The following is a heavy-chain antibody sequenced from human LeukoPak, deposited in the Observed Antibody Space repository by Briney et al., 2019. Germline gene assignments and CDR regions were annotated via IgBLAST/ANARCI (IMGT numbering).Heavy chain of an antibody. CDR3: AKDRCSGGRCYSSPYDAFDV. CDR2: IRFDGNNN. D-gene: IGHD2-15*01. CDR1: GFSFSNYG. Sequence: GGSLRLSCAASGFSFSNYGRHWVRQAPGKGLEWVAFIRFDGNNNYYGDSVKGRFTISRDNSKNTLYMQMNSLRAEDTAMYYCAKDRCSGGRCYSSPYDAFDVWGQGAMVTVSS. V-gene: IGHV3-30*02. J-gene: IGHJ3*01.